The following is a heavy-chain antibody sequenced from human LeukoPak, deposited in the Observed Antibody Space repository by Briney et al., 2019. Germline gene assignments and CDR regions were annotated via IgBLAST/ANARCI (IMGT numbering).Heavy chain of an antibody. CDR2: IYYSGST. Sequence: KPSETLSLTCTVSGGSISSYYWSWIRQPPGKGLEWIGYIYYSGSTYYNPSLKSRVTISVDTSKNQFSLKLSSVTAADTAVYYCARSYYGSGSYYAIDYWGQGTLVTVSS. D-gene: IGHD3-10*01. J-gene: IGHJ4*02. CDR3: ARSYYGSGSYYAIDY. CDR1: GGSISSYY. V-gene: IGHV4-59*01.